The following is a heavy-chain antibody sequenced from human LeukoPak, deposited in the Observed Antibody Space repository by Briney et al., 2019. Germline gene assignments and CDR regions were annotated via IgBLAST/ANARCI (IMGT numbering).Heavy chain of an antibody. J-gene: IGHJ4*02. Sequence: SETLSLTCAVYGGSFSGYYWSWVRQPPGKGLEWVGEINHSGSTNYNPSLKRRVTISVETSKNQFSLKLSSVTAADTAVYYCARGLGAYYYGSGSYLSLWGQGTLVTVSS. V-gene: IGHV4-34*01. CDR2: INHSGST. CDR3: ARGLGAYYYGSGSYLSL. CDR1: GGSFSGYY. D-gene: IGHD3-10*01.